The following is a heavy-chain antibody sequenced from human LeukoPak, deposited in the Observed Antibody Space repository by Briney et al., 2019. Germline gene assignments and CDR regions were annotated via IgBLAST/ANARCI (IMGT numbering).Heavy chain of an antibody. CDR2: INTNTGNP. Sequence: ASVKVSCKASGYTFTGYYMHWVRQAPGQGLEWMGWINTNTGNPTYAQGFTGRFVFSLDTSVSTAYLQISSLKAEDTAVYYCAREGFDWLSNLDYWGQGTLVTVSS. V-gene: IGHV7-4-1*02. CDR1: GYTFTGYY. CDR3: AREGFDWLSNLDY. J-gene: IGHJ4*02. D-gene: IGHD3-9*01.